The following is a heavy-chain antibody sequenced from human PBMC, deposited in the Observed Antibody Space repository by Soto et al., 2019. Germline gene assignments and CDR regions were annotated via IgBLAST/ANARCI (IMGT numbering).Heavy chain of an antibody. CDR3: AGQRGYDSSAYGMDV. V-gene: IGHV4-39*01. Sequence: TSETLSLTCTVSGGSISSSSCYWGWIRQPPGKGLEWIGSIYYSGSTYYNPSLKSRVTISVDTSKNQFSLKLSSVTAADTAVYYCAGQRGYDSSAYGMDVWGQGTTVTVSS. CDR1: GGSISSSSCY. CDR2: IYYSGST. D-gene: IGHD3-22*01. J-gene: IGHJ6*02.